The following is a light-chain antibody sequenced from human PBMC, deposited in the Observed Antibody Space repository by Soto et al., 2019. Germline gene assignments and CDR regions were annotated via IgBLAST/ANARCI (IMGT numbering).Light chain of an antibody. CDR2: VSS. CDR3: QQYNNWPRT. CDR1: QSVSSN. Sequence: EIVMTQSPATLSVSPGERATLSCRASQSVSSNLAWYQQKPGQAPRLLIYVSSNMATGIPARFSGSRSGTEFTLTISSLQSEDFAVYYCQQYNNWPRTFGQGTKVEIK. J-gene: IGKJ1*01. V-gene: IGKV3-15*01.